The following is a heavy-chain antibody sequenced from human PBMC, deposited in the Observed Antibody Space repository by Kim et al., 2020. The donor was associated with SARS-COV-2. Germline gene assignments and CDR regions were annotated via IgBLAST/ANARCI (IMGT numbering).Heavy chain of an antibody. D-gene: IGHD2-21*01. J-gene: IGHJ4*02. CDR2: ISPSDDYL. Sequence: GGSLRLSCAASGFTFDHYIMTWVRQLPGKGLEWVSSISPSDDYLYYTDSVKGRFTISRDTAKNSLSLHMNSLRAEDTAVYYCGRDLLGTAGGPIVALALDFWGQGTLVTVSS. CDR3: GRDLLGTAGGPIVALALDF. CDR1: GFTFDHYI. V-gene: IGHV3-21*01.